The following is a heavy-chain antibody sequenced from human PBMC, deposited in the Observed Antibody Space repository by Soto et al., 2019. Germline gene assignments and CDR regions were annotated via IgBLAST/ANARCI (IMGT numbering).Heavy chain of an antibody. D-gene: IGHD2-2*01. Sequence: QVQLQESGPGLVKPSETLSLTCSVSGSDITTYYWSWLRQSPGKGLEWIGHIYDTGSTSYNPSLTSRVTISVDTSNKQFSLRLSAVTAADTAVYYCAICPIDHNWFDPWGQGTLVTVSS. J-gene: IGHJ5*02. CDR3: AICPIDHNWFDP. V-gene: IGHV4-59*01. CDR2: IYDTGST. CDR1: GSDITTYY.